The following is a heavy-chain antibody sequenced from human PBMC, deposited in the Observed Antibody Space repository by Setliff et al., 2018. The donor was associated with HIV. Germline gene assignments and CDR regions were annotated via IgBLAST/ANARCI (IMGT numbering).Heavy chain of an antibody. D-gene: IGHD6-13*01. CDR3: ARGGSNSWSPCDY. CDR2: IRYDGSNT. CDR1: GFTLSNYG. Sequence: GGSLRLSCVASGFTLSNYGMHWVRQAPGKGLEWVAFIRYDGSNTYYVDSVKGRFTISRENSKNTLYLQMNSLRPEDTAVYYCARGGSNSWSPCDYWGQGTLVTVSS. J-gene: IGHJ4*02. V-gene: IGHV3-30*02.